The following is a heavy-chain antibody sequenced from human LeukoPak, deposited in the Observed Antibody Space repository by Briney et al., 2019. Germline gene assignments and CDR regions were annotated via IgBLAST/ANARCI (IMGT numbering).Heavy chain of an antibody. CDR3: ARVYNDFWSGYCSFDY. V-gene: IGHV3-74*01. J-gene: IGHJ4*02. Sequence: PGGSLRLSCAASGFTFSSYWMHWVRQAPGKGLVWVSRINSDGSSTSYADSVKGRFTISRDNAKNTLYLQMNSLRAEDTAVYYCARVYNDFWSGYCSFDYWGQGTLVTVSS. CDR2: INSDGSST. D-gene: IGHD3-3*01. CDR1: GFTFSSYW.